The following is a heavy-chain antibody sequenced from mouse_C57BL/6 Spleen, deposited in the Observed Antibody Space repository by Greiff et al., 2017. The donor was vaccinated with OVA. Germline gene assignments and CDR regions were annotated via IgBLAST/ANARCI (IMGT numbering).Heavy chain of an antibody. CDR1: GYTFTSYW. J-gene: IGHJ1*03. CDR3: ANCYGSSLSYWYFDF. D-gene: IGHD1-1*01. V-gene: IGHV1-50*01. CDR2: IDPSDSYT. Sequence: VQLQQPGAELVKPGASVKLSCKASGYTFTSYWMQWVKQRPGQGLEWIGAIDPSDSYTNYNQKFKGKATLTVDTSSSTAYMQLSSLTSEDSAVYYCANCYGSSLSYWYFDFWGTGTTVTVSS.